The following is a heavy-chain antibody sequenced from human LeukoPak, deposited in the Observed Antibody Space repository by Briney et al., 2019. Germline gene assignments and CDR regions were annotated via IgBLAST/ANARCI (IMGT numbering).Heavy chain of an antibody. D-gene: IGHD2-15*01. CDR3: AKAVAASWYYFDY. V-gene: IGHV3-30*14. CDR2: ISYDGSNK. J-gene: IGHJ4*02. Sequence: AGGSLRLSCAASEFTFSSYAMHWVRQAPGKGPEWVAVISYDGSNKYYADSVKGRFTISRDNSKNTLYLQMNTLRTEDTAVYYCAKAVAASWYYFDYWGQGTLVTVSS. CDR1: EFTFSSYA.